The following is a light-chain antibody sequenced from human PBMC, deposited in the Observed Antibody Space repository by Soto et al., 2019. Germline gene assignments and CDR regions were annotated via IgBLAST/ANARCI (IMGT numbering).Light chain of an antibody. CDR1: QSVSSY. CDR3: QQRSNLPPA. CDR2: DAS. V-gene: IGKV3-11*01. Sequence: EIVLTQSPATLSLSPGERDTLSCRASQSVSSYLAWYQQKPGQAPRLLIYDASNRATGIPARFSGSGSGTDFTLTISSLEPEDCAVYYWQQRSNLPPAFGQGTKLEIK. J-gene: IGKJ2*01.